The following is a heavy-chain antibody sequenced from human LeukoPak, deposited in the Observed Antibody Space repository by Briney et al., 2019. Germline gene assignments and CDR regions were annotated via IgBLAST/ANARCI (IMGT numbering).Heavy chain of an antibody. CDR3: ARDDYYDSSGYLNY. V-gene: IGHV1-24*01. Sequence: ASVKVSCKVSGHTLTQLSMHWVRQTPGKGLEWMGGFDPEEGETMYAHNFRGRVAMTEDTSTDTAYMELSSLRSDDTAVYYCARDDYYDSSGYLNYWGQGTLVTVSS. J-gene: IGHJ4*02. CDR2: FDPEEGET. D-gene: IGHD3-22*01. CDR1: GHTLTQLS.